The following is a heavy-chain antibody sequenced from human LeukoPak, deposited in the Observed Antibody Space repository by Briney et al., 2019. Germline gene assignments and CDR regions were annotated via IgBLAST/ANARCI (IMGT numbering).Heavy chain of an antibody. D-gene: IGHD3-3*01. CDR1: GYTLTELS. CDR2: FDPEDGET. V-gene: IGHV1-24*01. CDR3: ATVGQGYYDFWSGYDYYFDY. Sequence: GASVKVSCKVSGYTLTELSMHWVRQAPGKGLEWMGGFDPEDGETIYAQKFQGRVTITEDTSTDTAYMELSSLRSEDTAVYYCATVGQGYYDFWSGYDYYFDYWGQGTLVTVSS. J-gene: IGHJ4*02.